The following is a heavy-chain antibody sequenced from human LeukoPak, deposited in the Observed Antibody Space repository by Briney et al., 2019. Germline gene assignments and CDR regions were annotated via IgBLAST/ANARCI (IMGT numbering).Heavy chain of an antibody. D-gene: IGHD6-6*01. CDR1: GFTFSSYA. Sequence: KPGGSLRLSCAASGFTFSSYAMSWVRQAPGKGLEWVGRIKSKTDGGTTDYAAPVKGRFTISRDDSKDTLYLQINSLKTEDTAVYYCTTASSDSFVYYYYYGMDVWGQGTTVTVSS. CDR2: IKSKTDGGTT. J-gene: IGHJ6*02. CDR3: TTASSDSFVYYYYYGMDV. V-gene: IGHV3-15*01.